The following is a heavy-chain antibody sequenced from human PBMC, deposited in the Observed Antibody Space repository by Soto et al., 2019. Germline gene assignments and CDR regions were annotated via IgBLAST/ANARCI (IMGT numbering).Heavy chain of an antibody. CDR1: GFTFSSYA. D-gene: IGHD5-18*01. J-gene: IGHJ3*02. CDR3: AKDIRIQLWCTNDAFDI. Sequence: GESLRLSCAASGFTFSSYAMSWVRQAPGKGLEWVPAISGSGGSTDYADSVKGRFTISRDNSKNTLYLQMNSLRAEDTAVYYCAKDIRIQLWCTNDAFDIWGQGTMVTVSS. CDR2: ISGSGGST. V-gene: IGHV3-23*01.